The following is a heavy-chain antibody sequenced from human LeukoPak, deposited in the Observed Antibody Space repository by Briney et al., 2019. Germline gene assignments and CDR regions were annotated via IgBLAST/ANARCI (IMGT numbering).Heavy chain of an antibody. CDR2: ISWNSGSI. V-gene: IGHV3-9*01. CDR1: GFTFDDYA. J-gene: IGHJ4*02. CDR3: AKGGTVAGPFDY. D-gene: IGHD6-19*01. Sequence: GGSLRLSCAASGFTFDDYAMHWVRQAPGKGLEWVSGISWNSGSIGYADSVKGRFTISRDNAKNSLYLQMNSLRAEDTALYYCAKGGTVAGPFDYWGQGTLVTVPS.